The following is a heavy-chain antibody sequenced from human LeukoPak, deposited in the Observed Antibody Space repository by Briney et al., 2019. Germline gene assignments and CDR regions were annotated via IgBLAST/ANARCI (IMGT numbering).Heavy chain of an antibody. D-gene: IGHD3-22*01. Sequence: SETLSLTCAVYGGSFSGYYWSWIRQPPGKGLEWIGEINHSGSTNYNPSLKSRVTISVDTSKNQFSLKLSSVTAADTAVYYCARNVEYYYDSSGYYGPNWFDPWGQGTLVTVSS. CDR2: INHSGST. V-gene: IGHV4-34*01. J-gene: IGHJ5*02. CDR1: GGSFSGYY. CDR3: ARNVEYYYDSSGYYGPNWFDP.